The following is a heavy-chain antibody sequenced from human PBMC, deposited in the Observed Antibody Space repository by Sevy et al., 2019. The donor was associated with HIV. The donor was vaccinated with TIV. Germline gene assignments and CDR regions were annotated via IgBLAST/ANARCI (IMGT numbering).Heavy chain of an antibody. V-gene: IGHV3-53*01. CDR3: AAGGRGYDSSGYYFFARAIDI. CDR1: GFTVSNNY. D-gene: IGHD3-22*01. J-gene: IGHJ3*02. CDR2: IYSGGST. Sequence: GGSLRLSCAASGFTVSNNYMSWVRQAPGKGLEWVSVIYSGGSTYYAYSVKGRFTISRDNSKNTLYLQMNSLRAEDTAVYYCAAGGRGYDSSGYYFFARAIDIWGQGTMVTVSS.